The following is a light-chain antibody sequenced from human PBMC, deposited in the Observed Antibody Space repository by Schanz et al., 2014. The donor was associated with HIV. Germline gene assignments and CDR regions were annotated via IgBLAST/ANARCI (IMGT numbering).Light chain of an antibody. V-gene: IGLV2-14*01. Sequence: QSVLTQPPSASGSPGQSVTISCTGTSSDVGGYNYVSWFRHPPGKAPKLMIYEVSNRPSGVSNRFSGSKSGNTASLTVSGLQAEDEADFYCSSYTSSSTLVVFGGGTKLTVL. J-gene: IGLJ2*01. CDR2: EVS. CDR3: SSYTSSSTLVV. CDR1: SSDVGGYNY.